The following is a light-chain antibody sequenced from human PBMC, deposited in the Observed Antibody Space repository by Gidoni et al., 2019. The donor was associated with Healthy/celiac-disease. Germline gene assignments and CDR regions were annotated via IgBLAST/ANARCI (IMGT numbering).Light chain of an antibody. CDR3: GTWDSSLSGVV. Sequence: QSVLTQPPSVSAAPGQKVTISCSGSSSNIGNNYVSWYPQLPVTAPTLLIYDNNKPPSGIPDRFSGSKSGTSATLGITGLQTGDEADYYCGTWDSSLSGVVFGGGTKLTVL. V-gene: IGLV1-51*01. J-gene: IGLJ2*01. CDR1: SSNIGNNY. CDR2: DNN.